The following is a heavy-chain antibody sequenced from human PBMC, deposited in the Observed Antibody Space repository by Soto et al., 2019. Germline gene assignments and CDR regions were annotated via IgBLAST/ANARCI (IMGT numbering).Heavy chain of an antibody. CDR3: ASPPDFDY. V-gene: IGHV3-48*01. CDR1: GFTFSSYS. J-gene: IGHJ4*02. Sequence: GSLRLSCAASGFTFSSYSMNWVRQAPGKGLEWVSYISSSSSTIYYADSVKGRFTISRDNAKNSLYLQMNSLRAEDTAVYYCASPPDFDYWGQGTLVTVSS. CDR2: ISSSSSTI.